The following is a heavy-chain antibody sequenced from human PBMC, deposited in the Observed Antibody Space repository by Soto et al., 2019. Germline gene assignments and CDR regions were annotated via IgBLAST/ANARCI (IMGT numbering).Heavy chain of an antibody. CDR3: VRDAWGVHH. D-gene: IGHD3-10*01. Sequence: PGGSLRLSCAASGFTFSNYWMHWVRQAPGKGLVCVSRIDNDGSNTLYEDSVKGRFTISRDNAKNTLYLQMNSLRAEDTAVYYCVRDAWGVHHWGQGILVTVSS. V-gene: IGHV3-74*03. J-gene: IGHJ1*01. CDR1: GFTFSNYW. CDR2: IDNDGSNT.